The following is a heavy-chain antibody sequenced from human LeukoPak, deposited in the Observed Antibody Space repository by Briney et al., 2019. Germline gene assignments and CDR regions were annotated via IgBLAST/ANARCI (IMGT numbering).Heavy chain of an antibody. D-gene: IGHD3-22*01. CDR1: GFTVSSNY. J-gene: IGHJ3*02. Sequence: GGSLRLSCAASGFTVSSNYMSWVRQAPGKGLEWVSVIYSGGSTYYADSVKGRFTISRDNSKNTLYLQMNSLRAEDTAVYYCAKDSVTMIVAVGDAFDIWGQGTMVTVSS. CDR2: IYSGGST. V-gene: IGHV3-53*01. CDR3: AKDSVTMIVAVGDAFDI.